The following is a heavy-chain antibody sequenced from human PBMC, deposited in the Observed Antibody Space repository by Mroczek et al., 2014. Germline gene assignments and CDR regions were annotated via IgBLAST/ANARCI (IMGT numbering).Heavy chain of an antibody. CDR3: ARGFSIYRGYSYGRLDY. CDR1: GGSFSGYY. V-gene: IGHV4-34*01. J-gene: IGHJ4*02. CDR2: INHSGST. Sequence: VQLQQWGAGLLKPSETLSLTCAVYGGSFSGYYWSWIRQPPGKGLEWIGEINHSGSTNYNPSLKSRVTISVDTSKNQFSLKLSSVTAADTAVYYCARGFSIYRGYSYGRLDYWGQGTLVTVSS. D-gene: IGHD5-18*01.